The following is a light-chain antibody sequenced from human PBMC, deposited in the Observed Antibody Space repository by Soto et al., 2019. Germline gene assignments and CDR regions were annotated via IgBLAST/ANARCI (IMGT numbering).Light chain of an antibody. CDR1: SSNVGSNY. CDR2: DND. J-gene: IGLJ3*02. V-gene: IGLV1-51*01. CDR3: GTWDSGLSIGGV. Sequence: QSVLTQPPSVSAAPGQTVTISCSGSSSNVGSNYVSWYQQLPGTAPKLLIYDNDKRSSRTPDRFSASKSGTSATLAITGLQTGDEADYYCGTWDSGLSIGGVFGGGTKLTVL.